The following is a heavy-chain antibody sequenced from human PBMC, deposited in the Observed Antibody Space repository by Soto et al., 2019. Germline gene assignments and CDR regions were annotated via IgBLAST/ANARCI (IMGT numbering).Heavy chain of an antibody. CDR1: GGSISSSSYY. Sequence: SETLSLSYTVSGGSISSSSYYWGWIRQPPGKGLEWIGSIYYSGSTYYNPSLKSRVTISVDRSKNQFSLKLSSVTAADTAVYYCARIYSSGWYVDAFDIWGQGTMVTVSS. V-gene: IGHV4-39*07. J-gene: IGHJ3*02. D-gene: IGHD6-19*01. CDR3: ARIYSSGWYVDAFDI. CDR2: IYYSGST.